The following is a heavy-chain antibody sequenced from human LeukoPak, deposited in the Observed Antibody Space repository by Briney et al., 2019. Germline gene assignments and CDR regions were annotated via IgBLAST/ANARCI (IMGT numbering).Heavy chain of an antibody. Sequence: PGGSLRLSCAASGFTVSSNYMSWVRQAPGKGLEWVSVIYSGGSTYYADSVKGRFTISRDNSNNTLFLQMNSLRAEDTAVYYCAKITSVAGIRYCGLDVWGQGTTVTVSS. D-gene: IGHD6-19*01. CDR1: GFTVSSNY. J-gene: IGHJ6*02. CDR2: IYSGGST. CDR3: AKITSVAGIRYCGLDV. V-gene: IGHV3-53*01.